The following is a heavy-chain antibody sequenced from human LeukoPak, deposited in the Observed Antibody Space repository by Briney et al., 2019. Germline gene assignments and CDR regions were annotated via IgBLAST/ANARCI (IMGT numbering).Heavy chain of an antibody. CDR3: ARVGGIAAAGTYWYFDL. CDR2: INHSGST. V-gene: IGHV4-34*01. J-gene: IGHJ2*01. D-gene: IGHD6-13*01. CDR1: GGSFSGYY. Sequence: SETLSLTCAVYGGSFSGYYWSWIRQPPGKGLEWIGEINHSGSTSYNPSLKSRVTISVDTSKNQFSLKLSSVTAADTAVYYCARVGGIAAAGTYWYFDLWGRGTLVTVSS.